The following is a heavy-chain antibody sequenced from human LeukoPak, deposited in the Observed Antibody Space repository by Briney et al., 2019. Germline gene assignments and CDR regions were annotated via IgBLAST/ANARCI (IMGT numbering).Heavy chain of an antibody. J-gene: IGHJ4*02. V-gene: IGHV3-23*01. D-gene: IGHD2-21*02. CDR2: ISGSGGST. Sequence: GGSLRLSCAASGFPFSSYAMTWVRQAPGKGLKWVSAISGSGGSTYYADSLKGRFTISRDTSKNTLYLQMNSLRAEDTAVYYCARGNSVTAPLDYWGQGTLVTVSS. CDR1: GFPFSSYA. CDR3: ARGNSVTAPLDY.